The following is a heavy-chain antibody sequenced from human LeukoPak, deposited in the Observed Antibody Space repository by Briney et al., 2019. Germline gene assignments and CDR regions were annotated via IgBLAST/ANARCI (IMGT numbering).Heavy chain of an antibody. V-gene: IGHV1-69*13. D-gene: IGHD3-22*01. CDR2: IIPIFGTA. Sequence: SVKVSCKASGYTFTGYYIHWVRQAPGQGLEWMGGIIPIFGTANYAQKFQGRVTITADESTSTAYMELSSLRSEDTAVYYCARADSSGYYPSFFNYWGQGTLVTVSS. J-gene: IGHJ4*02. CDR3: ARADSSGYYPSFFNY. CDR1: GYTFTGYY.